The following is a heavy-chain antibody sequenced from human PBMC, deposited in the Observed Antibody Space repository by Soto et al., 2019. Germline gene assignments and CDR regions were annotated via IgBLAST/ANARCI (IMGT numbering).Heavy chain of an antibody. D-gene: IGHD3-16*01. CDR2: IIPILGIA. CDR1: GGTFSSYT. CDR3: ALRGRPRYLRY. J-gene: IGHJ4*02. Sequence: GASVKVSCKASGGTFSSYTISWVRQAPGQGLEWMGRIIPILGIANYAQKFQGRVTITADTSASTAYMELSSLRAEDTAVYYCALRGRPRYLRYSGPGPLVTVSS. V-gene: IGHV1-69*02.